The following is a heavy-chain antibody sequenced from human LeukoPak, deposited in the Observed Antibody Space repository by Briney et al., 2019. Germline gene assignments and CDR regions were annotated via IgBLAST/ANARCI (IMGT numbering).Heavy chain of an antibody. J-gene: IGHJ5*02. V-gene: IGHV1-46*01. Sequence: ASVKVSCKASGYTFTTYYVNWLRQAPGQGFEWMGTINPSVGSTSYAKSFQDRITMTRDTSTNTVYMELSSLRPEDSAVYYCARGWPASSLVRGTFDPWGQGTLVTVSS. D-gene: IGHD3-16*01. CDR2: INPSVGST. CDR3: ARGWPASSLVRGTFDP. CDR1: GYTFTTYY.